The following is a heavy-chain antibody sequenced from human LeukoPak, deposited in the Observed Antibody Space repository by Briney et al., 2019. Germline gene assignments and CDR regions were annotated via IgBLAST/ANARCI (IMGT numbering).Heavy chain of an antibody. CDR2: ISGSGGST. CDR3: ARPPGRGMIAAAGTVDY. J-gene: IGHJ4*02. Sequence: PGGSLRLSCAASGFTFSSYAMSWVRQAPGKGLEWVSAISGSGGSTYYADSVKGRFTISRDNSKNTLYLQMNSLRAEDTAVYYCARPPGRGMIAAAGTVDYWGQGTLVTVSS. V-gene: IGHV3-23*01. D-gene: IGHD6-13*01. CDR1: GFTFSSYA.